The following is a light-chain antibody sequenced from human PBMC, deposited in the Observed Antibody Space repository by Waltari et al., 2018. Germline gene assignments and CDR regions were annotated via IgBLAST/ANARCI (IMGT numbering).Light chain of an antibody. J-gene: IGLJ1*01. CDR3: NSRDSSGV. CDR2: GKN. Sequence: SSELTQDPAVSVALGQTVRITCQGDRLRSYYASWYQQKPGQAPVLVIYGKNNRPSGIPDRFSGSSSGNTASLTITGAQAEDEADYYCNSRDSSGVFGTGTKVTVL. V-gene: IGLV3-19*01. CDR1: RLRSYY.